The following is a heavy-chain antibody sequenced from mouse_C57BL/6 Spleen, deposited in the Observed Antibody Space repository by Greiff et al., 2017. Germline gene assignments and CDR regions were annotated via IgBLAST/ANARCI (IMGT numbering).Heavy chain of an antibody. D-gene: IGHD1-1*01. CDR2: IYPGDGDT. CDR1: GYAFSSSW. J-gene: IGHJ3*01. CDR3: AREEITTVVAPAY. V-gene: IGHV1-82*01. Sequence: VKLQESGPELVKPGASVKISCKASGYAFSSSWMNWVKQRPGKGLEWIGRIYPGDGDTNYNGKFKGKATLTADKSSSTAYMQLSSLTSEDSAVYFCAREEITTVVAPAYWGQGTLVTVSA.